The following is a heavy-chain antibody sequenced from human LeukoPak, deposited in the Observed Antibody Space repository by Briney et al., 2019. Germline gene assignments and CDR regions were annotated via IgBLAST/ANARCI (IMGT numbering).Heavy chain of an antibody. D-gene: IGHD5-18*01. J-gene: IGHJ4*02. Sequence: GASVKVSCKASGYTFTGYYMHWVRQAPGQGLEWMGWINPNSGGTNYAQKFQGRVTMTRDTSISTAYMELSRLRSDDTAVYYCARRPLRVDTAMVSGLGDYWGQGTLVTVSS. CDR3: ARRPLRVDTAMVSGLGDY. V-gene: IGHV1-2*02. CDR1: GYTFTGYY. CDR2: INPNSGGT.